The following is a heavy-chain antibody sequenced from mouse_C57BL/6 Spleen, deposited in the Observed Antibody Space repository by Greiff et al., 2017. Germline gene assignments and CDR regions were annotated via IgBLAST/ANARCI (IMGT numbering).Heavy chain of an antibody. CDR3: TRGAYYGSSSPWFAY. J-gene: IGHJ3*01. CDR2: IDPENGDT. Sequence: VQLQQSGAELVRPGASVKLSCTASGFNIKDDYMHWVKQRPEQGLEWIGWIDPENGDTEYASKFQGKATITADTSSNPAYLQLSSLTSEDTAVYYCTRGAYYGSSSPWFAYWGQGTLVTVSA. D-gene: IGHD1-1*01. V-gene: IGHV14-4*01. CDR1: GFNIKDDY.